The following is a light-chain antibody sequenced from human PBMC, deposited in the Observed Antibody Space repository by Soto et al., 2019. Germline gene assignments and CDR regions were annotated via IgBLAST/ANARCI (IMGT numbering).Light chain of an antibody. CDR2: GAS. CDR3: QQYNNWPPWT. V-gene: IGKV3-15*01. CDR1: QSVNSS. J-gene: IGKJ1*01. Sequence: EIVMTQSPSTLSVSPGERATLSCRASQSVNSSLAWYQQKPGQAPRLLIYGASTRATGIPARFSGSGSGTEFTLTISSLQSEDFAVYSCQQYNNWPPWTFGQGTKVEIK.